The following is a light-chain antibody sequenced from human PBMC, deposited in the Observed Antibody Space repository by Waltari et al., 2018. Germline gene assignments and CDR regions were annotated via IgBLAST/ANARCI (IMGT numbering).Light chain of an antibody. CDR3: QQANSFPIT. J-gene: IGKJ3*01. CDR1: QDIRNW. CDR2: ATS. V-gene: IGKV1-12*01. Sequence: DIQMTQSPSSVSASVGDRVTITCRASQDIRNWLAWYQQKPGKAPTLLIYATSSLQTGVPSRFSGSGSGTEFTLTISSLQPEDFATYYCQQANSFPITFGPGTKVDFK.